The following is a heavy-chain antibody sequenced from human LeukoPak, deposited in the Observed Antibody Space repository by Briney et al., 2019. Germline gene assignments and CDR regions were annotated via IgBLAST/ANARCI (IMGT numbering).Heavy chain of an antibody. CDR3: ARPDDNADYILSY. CDR2: IYPGDSDT. V-gene: IGHV5-51*01. D-gene: IGHD4-17*01. CDR1: GYTFSSYW. J-gene: IGHJ1*01. Sequence: GESLKISCKGSGYTFSSYWIGWVRQMPGNGLGYLGIIYPGDSDTKYSPAFEGHITISVDKSITTAYLQWSSLKASDTAMYYCARPDDNADYILSYWGQGTLVTVSS.